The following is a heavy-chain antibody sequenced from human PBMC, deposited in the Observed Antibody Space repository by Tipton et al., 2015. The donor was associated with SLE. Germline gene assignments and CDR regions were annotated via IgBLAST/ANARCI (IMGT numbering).Heavy chain of an antibody. Sequence: TLSLTCTVSGGSISSHYWSWIRQPPGKGLEWIGSIYYSGSTYYNPSLKSRVTISVDTSKNQFSLKLNSVTAADTAVYYCVRLWDSGYADNWFDPWGQGTLVTVSS. D-gene: IGHD5-12*01. CDR2: IYYSGST. J-gene: IGHJ5*02. V-gene: IGHV4-39*07. CDR1: GGSISSHY. CDR3: VRLWDSGYADNWFDP.